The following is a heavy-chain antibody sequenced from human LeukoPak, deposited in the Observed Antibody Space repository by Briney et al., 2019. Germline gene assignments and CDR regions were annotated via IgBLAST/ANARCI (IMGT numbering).Heavy chain of an antibody. J-gene: IGHJ4*02. D-gene: IGHD2-15*01. CDR1: GFSFDDYG. CDR3: ARRYCSGGSCYPTDY. Sequence: PGGSLRLSCAASGFSFDDYGMSWVRQAPGKGLEWVSGINWNGGSTAYADSVKGRFTISRDNAKNTLYLQMNSLRAEDTAVYYCARRYCSGGSCYPTDYWGQGTLVTVSS. CDR2: INWNGGST. V-gene: IGHV3-20*04.